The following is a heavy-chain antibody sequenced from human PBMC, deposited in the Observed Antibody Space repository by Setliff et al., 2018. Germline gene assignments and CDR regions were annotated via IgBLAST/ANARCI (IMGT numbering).Heavy chain of an antibody. CDR1: GGSISSNSHY. CDR3: ARRVSGSMQDW. J-gene: IGHJ1*01. V-gene: IGHV4-39*01. CDR2: VYNTGTT. D-gene: IGHD1-1*01. Sequence: KASETLSLTCTVSGGSISSNSHYWGWIRQPPGKGLEWIGRVYNTGTTNYNPSLKSRVTISIDTSQQFSLRLSSVTAADTAVYYCARRVSGSMQDWWGQGTLVTVSS.